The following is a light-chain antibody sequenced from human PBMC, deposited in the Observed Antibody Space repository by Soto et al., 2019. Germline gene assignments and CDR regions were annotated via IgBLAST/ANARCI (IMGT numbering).Light chain of an antibody. J-gene: IGKJ2*01. CDR3: QQYGNSPPNT. CDR1: QSVTSSY. CDR2: GAS. Sequence: EIVLTQSPCTLSLSPGERATLSCRASQSVTSSYLAWYQLKPGQAPRVLIYGASNRATGIPDRFSGSGSGTDFTLTISRLEPEDFAVYFCQQYGNSPPNTFGQGTKVEI. V-gene: IGKV3-20*01.